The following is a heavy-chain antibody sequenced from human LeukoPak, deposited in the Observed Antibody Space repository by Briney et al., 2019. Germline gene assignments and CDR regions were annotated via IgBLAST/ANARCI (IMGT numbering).Heavy chain of an antibody. Sequence: PSETLSLTCAVYGGSFSGYYWSWIRQPPEKGLEWIGEINHSGSTNYNPSLKSRVTISVDTSKNQFSLKLSSVTAADTAVYYCARDRDDDPNSSWYRSGLNWFDPWGQGTLVTVSS. CDR3: ARDRDDDPNSSWYRSGLNWFDP. D-gene: IGHD6-13*01. CDR1: GGSFSGYY. V-gene: IGHV4-34*01. J-gene: IGHJ5*02. CDR2: INHSGST.